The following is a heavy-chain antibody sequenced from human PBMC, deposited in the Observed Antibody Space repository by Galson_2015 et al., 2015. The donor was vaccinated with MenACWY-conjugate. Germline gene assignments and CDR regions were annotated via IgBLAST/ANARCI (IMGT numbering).Heavy chain of an antibody. CDR3: ARVGTWIHQYFYYMDV. CDR2: FSKSGSPI. Sequence: SLRLSGAASGFTFTGYDFNWVRQAPGKGQVWLSYFSKSGSPIYYADSVKGRFTISRDNIKQSLFLVMNSLRAGDTGVYYCARVGTWIHQYFYYMDVWGKGTTVTVSS. D-gene: IGHD5-18*01. CDR1: GFTFTGYD. V-gene: IGHV3-48*03. J-gene: IGHJ6*03.